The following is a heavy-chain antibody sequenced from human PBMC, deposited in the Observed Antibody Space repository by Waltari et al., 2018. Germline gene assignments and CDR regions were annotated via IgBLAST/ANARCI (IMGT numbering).Heavy chain of an antibody. CDR3: ARVRAYSSGWDY. Sequence: QVQLQQWGAGLLKPSETLSLTCAVYGGSFSGYYWIWIRQPPGKGLEWIGEINHSGSTNYNPSLKSRVTISVDTSKNQFSLKLSSVTAADTAVYYCARVRAYSSGWDYWGQGTLVTVSS. D-gene: IGHD6-19*01. CDR1: GGSFSGYY. V-gene: IGHV4-34*01. J-gene: IGHJ4*02. CDR2: INHSGST.